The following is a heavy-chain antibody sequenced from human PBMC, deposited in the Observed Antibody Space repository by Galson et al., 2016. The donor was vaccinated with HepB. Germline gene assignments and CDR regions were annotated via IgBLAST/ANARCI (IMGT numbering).Heavy chain of an antibody. J-gene: IGHJ4*02. CDR2: ITSGGDTA. Sequence: SLRLSCAISGLTVSNNYMRWVRQAPGKGLEWVSGITSGGDTAYYADAVKGRFTISRDSSKNMLYLQMNSLRAEDTAVYFCAKCDARSDYYLVHFDNWGQGTPVTVSS. CDR3: AKCDARSDYYLVHFDN. D-gene: IGHD3-22*01. CDR1: GLTVSNNY. V-gene: IGHV3-23*01.